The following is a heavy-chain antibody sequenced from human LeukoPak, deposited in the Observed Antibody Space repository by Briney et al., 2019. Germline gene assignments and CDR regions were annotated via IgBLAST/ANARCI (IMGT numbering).Heavy chain of an antibody. D-gene: IGHD6-13*01. J-gene: IGHJ4*02. CDR3: ARDPLSEREAAAFFDY. V-gene: IGHV4-39*07. CDR2: IYYSGST. Sequence: SETLSLTCTVSGGSISSSSYYWGWIRQPPGKGLEWIGSIYYSGSTYYNPSLKSRVTISVDTSKNQFSLELSSVTAADTAVYYCARDPLSEREAAAFFDYWGQGTLVTVSS. CDR1: GGSISSSSYY.